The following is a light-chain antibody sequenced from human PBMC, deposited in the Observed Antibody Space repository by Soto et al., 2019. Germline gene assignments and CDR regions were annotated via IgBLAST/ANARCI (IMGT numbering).Light chain of an antibody. CDR3: QSCGRSLSGGV. CDR2: NSI. J-gene: IGLJ3*02. Sequence: QSVLTQPPSVSGAPGQRVTISCTGSSTNIGAGYDVQWYQQVPGTAPILLISNSINRPSGVPDRFSGSKSDTSASLAITGTEAGEGADYYCQSCGRSLSGGVFGGGPTLTVL. CDR1: STNIGAGYD. V-gene: IGLV1-40*01.